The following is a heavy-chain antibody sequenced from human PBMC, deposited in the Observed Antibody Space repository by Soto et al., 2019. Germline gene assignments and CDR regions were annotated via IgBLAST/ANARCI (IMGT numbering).Heavy chain of an antibody. CDR2: IGPESGAT. D-gene: IGHD1-26*01. J-gene: IGHJ4*02. Sequence: GASVKVSCKTSGYTFTGHYIHWVRQAPQQGPEWMGEIGPESGATRYAEKFRGRFTMTMDTSITTVYMELRNLSPDDTAVYYCGRGRSGQIVIFYWGQGTPVTVSS. V-gene: IGHV1-2*02. CDR3: GRGRSGQIVIFY. CDR1: GYTFTGHY.